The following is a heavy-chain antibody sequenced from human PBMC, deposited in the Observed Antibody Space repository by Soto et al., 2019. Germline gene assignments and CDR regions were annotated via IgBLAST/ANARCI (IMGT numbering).Heavy chain of an antibody. CDR3: ARRYSGGRAFDI. Sequence: QVQLVESGGGLVRPGASLRLSCAASEFTFSDYYMSWIRQAPGKGLEWVSYISSSGNTIYYADSVKGRFTISRDNAKNSLYLQMNSLRAEDTAVYYCARRYSGGRAFDICGQGTMVTVSS. J-gene: IGHJ3*02. V-gene: IGHV3-11*01. CDR1: EFTFSDYY. CDR2: ISSSGNTI. D-gene: IGHD5-12*01.